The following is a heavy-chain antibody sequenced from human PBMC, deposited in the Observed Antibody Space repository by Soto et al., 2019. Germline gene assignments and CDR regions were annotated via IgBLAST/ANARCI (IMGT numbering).Heavy chain of an antibody. D-gene: IGHD3-3*01. CDR2: IYYNGDT. CDR3: ARETGYYGGYNWFDP. CDR1: GGSISAAAYY. V-gene: IGHV4-31*03. Sequence: SETLSLTCTVSGGSISAAAYYWSWIRQLPGKGLEWIGYIYYNGDTYYNPSLERRVTISLDTSKNQFSLELTSVTAADTAVYYCARETGYYGGYNWFDPWGQGTLVTVSS. J-gene: IGHJ5*02.